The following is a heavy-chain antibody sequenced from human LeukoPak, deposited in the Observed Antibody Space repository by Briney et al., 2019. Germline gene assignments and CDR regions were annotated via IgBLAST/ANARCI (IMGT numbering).Heavy chain of an antibody. Sequence: ASVKVSCKASGYTFTSYGISWVRRAPGQGLEWMGWISAYNGNTNYAQRLQGRVTMTTDTSTSTAYMELRSLRSDDTAVYYCARDFGVPAAMPSRDYWGQGTLVTVSS. V-gene: IGHV1-18*01. J-gene: IGHJ4*02. D-gene: IGHD2-2*01. CDR2: ISAYNGNT. CDR3: ARDFGVPAAMPSRDY. CDR1: GYTFTSYG.